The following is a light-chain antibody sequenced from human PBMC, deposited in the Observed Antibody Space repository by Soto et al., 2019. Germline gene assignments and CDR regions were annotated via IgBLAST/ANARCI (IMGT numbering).Light chain of an antibody. V-gene: IGKV3-15*01. CDR2: SAS. CDR1: QSVSNN. Sequence: EIVMTQSPATLSVSPGERATLSCRASQSVSNNLAWYQQKPGQAPRLLIYSASTRATGVPARFSGSGSGTEFTLTISSLQSEDFVVYYCQQYNNWPPITFGQGTRLEIK. CDR3: QQYNNWPPIT. J-gene: IGKJ5*01.